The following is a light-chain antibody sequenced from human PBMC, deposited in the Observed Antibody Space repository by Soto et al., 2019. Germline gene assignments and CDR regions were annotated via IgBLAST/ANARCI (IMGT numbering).Light chain of an antibody. Sequence: EVVMTQSPATLSVSPGEGATLSCRASQSVSSKLAWYQQKPGQAPRLLIYGASTRATGIPARFSGSGSGTEFTLIISSMQSEDSAVYYCQQYNSWLWTLGQGTKVDXK. CDR3: QQYNSWLWT. J-gene: IGKJ1*01. CDR1: QSVSSK. CDR2: GAS. V-gene: IGKV3-15*01.